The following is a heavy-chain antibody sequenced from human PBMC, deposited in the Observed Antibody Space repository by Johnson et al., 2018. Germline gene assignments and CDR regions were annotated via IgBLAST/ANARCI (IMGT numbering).Heavy chain of an antibody. CDR1: GFMFGDHT. CDR3: AKDSSSWPAEYFRH. V-gene: IGHV3-43*01. Sequence: VQLVESGGVVVQXGGSLRLXCAASGFMFGDHTMHWVRPAPGKGLEWVSLIRWDGGPTYYAVSVKGRCTISRDNSKNSLYLQMNSLRTEATAFYYCAKDSSSWPAEYFRHWGQGTLVTVSS. D-gene: IGHD2-2*01. J-gene: IGHJ1*01. CDR2: IRWDGGPT.